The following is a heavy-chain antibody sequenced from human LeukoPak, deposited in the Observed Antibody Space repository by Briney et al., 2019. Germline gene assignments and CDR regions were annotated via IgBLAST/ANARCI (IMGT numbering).Heavy chain of an antibody. Sequence: GGSLRLSCAASGFTFSSYAMSWVRQAPGKGLEWVSGISGSGDNTYYADSVKGRFTISRDNAENSLYLQMNSLRDEDTAVYYCARGRATGRSGGDYWGQGTLVTVSS. CDR3: ARGRATGRSGGDY. CDR2: ISGSGDNT. V-gene: IGHV3-23*01. D-gene: IGHD3-9*01. CDR1: GFTFSSYA. J-gene: IGHJ4*02.